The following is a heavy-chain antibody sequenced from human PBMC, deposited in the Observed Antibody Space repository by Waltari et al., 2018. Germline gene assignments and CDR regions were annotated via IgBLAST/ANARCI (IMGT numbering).Heavy chain of an antibody. D-gene: IGHD3-10*01. CDR3: ARPGDFAAFEF. Sequence: QVQLLQSGADVKNPGTSVKVSCKAFGYPFTAFNIHWVRQAPGQGLQWMGWINPDRGDTKYGQRFEGRVTRTTDTSSNTVYMELNSLRSDDTAVYYCARPGDFAAFEFWGQGTTVIVSS. CDR1: GYPFTAFN. J-gene: IGHJ3*01. V-gene: IGHV1-2*02. CDR2: INPDRGDT.